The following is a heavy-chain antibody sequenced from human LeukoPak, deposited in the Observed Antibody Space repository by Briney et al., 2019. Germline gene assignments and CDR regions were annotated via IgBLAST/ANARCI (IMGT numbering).Heavy chain of an antibody. D-gene: IGHD2-21*02. CDR1: GYSFTSYW. CDR2: IYPGDSDT. V-gene: IGHV5-51*01. CDR3: ARSRAASIAYCGGDCCTFDY. J-gene: IGHJ4*02. Sequence: GESLKISCKGYGYSFTSYWIGWVRQVPGKGLEWMGIIYPGDSDTRYSPSFQGQVTISADKSISTAYLQWSSLKASDTAMYYYARSRAASIAYCGGDCCTFDYWGQGTLVTVSS.